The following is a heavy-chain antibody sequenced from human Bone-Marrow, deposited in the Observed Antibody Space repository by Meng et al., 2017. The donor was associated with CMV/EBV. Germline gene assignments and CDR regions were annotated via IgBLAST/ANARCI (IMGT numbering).Heavy chain of an antibody. V-gene: IGHV4-38-2*02. CDR2: IYHSGST. Sequence: SETLSLTCTVSGYSISSGYYWGWIRQPPGKGLEWIGSIYHSGSTYYNPSLKSRVTISVDTSKNQFSLKLSSVTAADTAVYYCAKDPYYDFWSGYPSLHYYYGMDVWGQGTTVTVSS. D-gene: IGHD3-3*01. CDR1: GYSISSGYY. CDR3: AKDPYYDFWSGYPSLHYYYGMDV. J-gene: IGHJ6*02.